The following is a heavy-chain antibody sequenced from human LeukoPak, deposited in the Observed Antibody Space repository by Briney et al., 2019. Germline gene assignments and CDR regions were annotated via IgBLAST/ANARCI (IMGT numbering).Heavy chain of an antibody. CDR1: GFTFTAYS. Sequence: GGSLRLSCASSGFTFTAYSMNWVRQAPGRGLEWISFISSSGHYIYYADSLKGRFTISRDNANSSLYLQISTLKAEDTAVYYCTRQWLRVMDVWGKGTTVTVSS. J-gene: IGHJ6*04. CDR2: ISSSGHYI. V-gene: IGHV3-21*01. D-gene: IGHD6-19*01. CDR3: TRQWLRVMDV.